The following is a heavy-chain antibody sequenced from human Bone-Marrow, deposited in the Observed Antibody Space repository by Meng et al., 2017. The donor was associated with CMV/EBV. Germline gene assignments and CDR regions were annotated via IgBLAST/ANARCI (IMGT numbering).Heavy chain of an antibody. V-gene: IGHV4-39*07. D-gene: IGHD2-2*01. Sequence: GSLRLSCTVSGGSISSSSYYWGWIRQPPGKGLEWIGSIYYSGSTYYNPSLKSRVTISVDTSKNQFSLKLSSVTAADTAVYYCARGPNSCYQLPFDYWGQGTLVTVSS. CDR2: IYYSGST. CDR3: ARGPNSCYQLPFDY. J-gene: IGHJ4*02. CDR1: GGSISSSSYY.